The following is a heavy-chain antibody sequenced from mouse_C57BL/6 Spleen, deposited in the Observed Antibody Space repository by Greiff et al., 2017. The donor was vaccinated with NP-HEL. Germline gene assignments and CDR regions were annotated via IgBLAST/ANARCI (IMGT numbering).Heavy chain of an antibody. J-gene: IGHJ2*01. V-gene: IGHV5-4*01. CDR2: ISDGGSYT. CDR3: ARDHYYGSSYYDY. CDR1: GFTFSSYA. D-gene: IGHD1-1*01. Sequence: EVMLVESGGGLVKPGGSLKLSCAASGFTFSSYAMSWVRQTPEKRLEWVATISDGGSYTYYPDNVKGRFTIYRDNAKNNLYLQMSHLKSEDTAMYYCARDHYYGSSYYDYWGKGTTLTVSS.